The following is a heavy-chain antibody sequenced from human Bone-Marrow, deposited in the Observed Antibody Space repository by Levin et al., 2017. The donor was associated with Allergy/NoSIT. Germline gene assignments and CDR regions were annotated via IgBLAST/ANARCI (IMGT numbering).Heavy chain of an antibody. CDR1: GFIFSDYA. V-gene: IGHV3-23*01. J-gene: IGHJ4*02. CDR3: AKGYYYGSGNYYNPFDS. Sequence: GGSLRLSCASSGFIFSDYAMNWVRQAPGKGLEWVSGISGSGGSTYYADSVKGRFTISRDNSKNRLFLQMDSLRAEDTALYYCAKGYYYGSGNYYNPFDSWGQGTLVTVSS. CDR2: ISGSGGST. D-gene: IGHD3-10*01.